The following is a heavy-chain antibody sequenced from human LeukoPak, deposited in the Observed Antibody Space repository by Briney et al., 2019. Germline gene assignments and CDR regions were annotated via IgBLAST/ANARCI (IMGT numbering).Heavy chain of an antibody. CDR2: INHSGRT. CDR3: ARGGATPMVLSY. D-gene: IGHD5-18*01. V-gene: IGHV4-38-2*01. J-gene: IGHJ4*02. Sequence: SETLSLTCAVSGYSISSGYYWGWIRQPPGKGLEWIGEINHSGRTNYNPSLKSRVTISADTSKNQFSLKLSSVTAADTAVYYCARGGATPMVLSYWGQGTLVTVSS. CDR1: GYSISSGYY.